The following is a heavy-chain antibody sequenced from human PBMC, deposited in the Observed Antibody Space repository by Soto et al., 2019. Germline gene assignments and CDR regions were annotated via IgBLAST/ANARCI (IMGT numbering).Heavy chain of an antibody. J-gene: IGHJ6*02. V-gene: IGHV5-51*01. CDR2: IYPGDSDT. Sequence: PGESLRISWQGSGYSFTSYWIGWVRPMPGKGLEWMGIIYPGDSDTRYSPSFQGQVTISADKSISTAYLQWSSLKASDTAMYYCARQPPRYCSSTSCRNYYYGMDVWGQGTTVTVSS. CDR1: GYSFTSYW. D-gene: IGHD2-2*01. CDR3: ARQPPRYCSSTSCRNYYYGMDV.